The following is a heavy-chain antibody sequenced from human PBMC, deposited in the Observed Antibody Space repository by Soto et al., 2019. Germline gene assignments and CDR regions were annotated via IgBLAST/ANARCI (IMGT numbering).Heavy chain of an antibody. CDR3: ARGPLADY. CDR2: INHSGST. J-gene: IGHJ4*02. Sequence: PSETLSLTCAVYGGSFSGYYWSWIRQPPGKGLEWIGEINHSGSTNYNPSLKSRVTISVDTSKNQFSLKLSSVTAADTAVYYCARGPLADYWGQGTLVTVSS. CDR1: GGSFSGYY. D-gene: IGHD3-3*02. V-gene: IGHV4-34*01.